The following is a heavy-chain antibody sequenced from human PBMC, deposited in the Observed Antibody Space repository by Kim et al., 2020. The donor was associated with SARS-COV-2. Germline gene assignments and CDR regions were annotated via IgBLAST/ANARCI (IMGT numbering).Heavy chain of an antibody. J-gene: IGHJ2*01. Sequence: ADSVKGRFTISRDTAKNSLYLQMNSLRAEDTAVYYCARDYGDYDLRYFDLWGRGTLVTVSS. CDR3: ARDYGDYDLRYFDL. D-gene: IGHD4-17*01. V-gene: IGHV3-21*01.